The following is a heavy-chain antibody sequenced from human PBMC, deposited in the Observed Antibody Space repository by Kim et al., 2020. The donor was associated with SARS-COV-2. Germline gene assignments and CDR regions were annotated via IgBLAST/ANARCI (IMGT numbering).Heavy chain of an antibody. D-gene: IGHD1-26*01. CDR2: INHSGST. Sequence: SETLSLICAVYGGSFSGYYWSWIRQPPGKGLEWIGEINHSGSTNYNPSLKSRVTISVDTSKNQFSLKLSSVTAADTAVYYCARGRQPHIVGAPPADYYYYYGMDVWGQGTTVTVSS. CDR1: GGSFSGYY. CDR3: ARGRQPHIVGAPPADYYYYYGMDV. J-gene: IGHJ6*02. V-gene: IGHV4-34*01.